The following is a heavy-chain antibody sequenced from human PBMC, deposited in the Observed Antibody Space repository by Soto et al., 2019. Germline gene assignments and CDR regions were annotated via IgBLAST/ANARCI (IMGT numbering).Heavy chain of an antibody. CDR1: GYTFTGHY. V-gene: IGHV1-2*02. J-gene: IGHJ3*01. Sequence: ASVPVSCKSSGYTFTGHYMHGVRQAPGKGLEWMGWSNPNRGATNNAQKCQGRDTMTTDTSISTAYMELSRRRSDDTAVYYCAGETSYYCSGSYLLDAFDFWGQGTMVTVSS. CDR2: SNPNRGAT. CDR3: AGETSYYCSGSYLLDAFDF. D-gene: IGHD3-10*01.